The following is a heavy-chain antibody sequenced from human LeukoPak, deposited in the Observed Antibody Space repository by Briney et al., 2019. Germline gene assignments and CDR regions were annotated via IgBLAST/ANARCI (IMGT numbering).Heavy chain of an antibody. CDR3: ARLVPPGGGDCTGSNCHTVYYFDY. CDR1: GGSITSYY. J-gene: IGHJ4*02. Sequence: SETLSLTCTVSGGSITSYYWAWTRQPPGKGLDWIGYIFYSGTTNYNPSLKSRVTISVDTSKNQFSLKLTSVTAADTAVYYCARLVPPGGGDCTGSNCHTVYYFDYWGQGTLVTVSS. V-gene: IGHV4-59*12. D-gene: IGHD2-15*01. CDR2: IFYSGTT.